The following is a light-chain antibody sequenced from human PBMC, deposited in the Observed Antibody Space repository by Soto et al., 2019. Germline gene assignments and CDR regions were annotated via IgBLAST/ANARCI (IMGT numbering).Light chain of an antibody. CDR3: QNYNSAPWT. V-gene: IGKV1-27*01. J-gene: IGKJ1*01. Sequence: DIQMTQSPSSLSASVVDRVTITFRASQGITDYLAWYQQKPGQVPNLLIYAASTLQSGVPSRFSGSGSGTDFTLTITGLQPEDVATYYCQNYNSAPWTFGQGTKVDIK. CDR1: QGITDY. CDR2: AAS.